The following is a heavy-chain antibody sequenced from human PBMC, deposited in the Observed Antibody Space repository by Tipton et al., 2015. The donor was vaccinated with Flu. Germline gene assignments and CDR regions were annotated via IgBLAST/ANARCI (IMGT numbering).Heavy chain of an antibody. D-gene: IGHD6-13*01. CDR3: AKERSQQVDEYYFDY. CDR1: SGSIRSTNYF. V-gene: IGHV4-39*02. Sequence: TLSLTCTVSSGSIRSTNYFCAWIRQPPGKRLELIGSIFPSGTTYYNPSLKSRVTISVDTSKSQFSLMLRSVTAADTAVYYCAKERSQQVDEYYFDYWGQGALVTVSS. J-gene: IGHJ4*02. CDR2: IFPSGTT.